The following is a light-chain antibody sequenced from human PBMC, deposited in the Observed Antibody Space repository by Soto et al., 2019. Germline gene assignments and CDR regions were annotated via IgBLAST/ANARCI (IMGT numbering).Light chain of an antibody. J-gene: IGKJ1*01. CDR2: KAS. V-gene: IGKV1-5*03. CDR1: QSISNW. Sequence: DIQMTQSPSTLSASVGDRVTITCRASQSISNWLAWYQQKPGKAPKLLIYKASSLQSGVPSRFSGSGSGTDFTLTISSLQPDDCATYYCQQDNTYWTFGQGTKVEIK. CDR3: QQDNTYWT.